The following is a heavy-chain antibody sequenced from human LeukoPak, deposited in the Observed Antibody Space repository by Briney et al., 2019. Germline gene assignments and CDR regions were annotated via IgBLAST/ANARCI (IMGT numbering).Heavy chain of an antibody. CDR1: GGTFSSYA. CDR3: AQGRIAVADHAFDI. V-gene: IGHV1-69*06. Sequence: SVKVSCKASGGTFSSYAISWVRQAPGQGLEWMGRIIPIFGTANYAQKFQGRVTITADKSTSTAYMELSSLRSEDTAVYYCAQGRIAVADHAFDIWGQGTMVAVSS. CDR2: IIPIFGTA. J-gene: IGHJ3*02. D-gene: IGHD6-19*01.